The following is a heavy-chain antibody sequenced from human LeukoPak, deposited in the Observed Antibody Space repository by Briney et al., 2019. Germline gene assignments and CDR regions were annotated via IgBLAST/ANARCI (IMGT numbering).Heavy chain of an antibody. CDR1: GGSISSGSYY. CDR2: IYTSGST. CDR3: ARWDV. Sequence: PSETLSLTCTVSGGSISSGSYYWSWIQQPAGKGLEWIGRIYTSGSTNYNPSLKSRVTISVDTSKNQFSLKLSSVTAADTAVYYCARWDVWGQGTTVTVSS. J-gene: IGHJ6*02. V-gene: IGHV4-61*02.